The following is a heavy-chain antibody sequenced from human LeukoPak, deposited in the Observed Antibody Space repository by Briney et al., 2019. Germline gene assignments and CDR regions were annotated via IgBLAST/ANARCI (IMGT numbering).Heavy chain of an antibody. V-gene: IGHV4-30-4*01. D-gene: IGHD3-22*01. CDR2: IYYSGST. Sequence: SQTLSLTCTVSGGSISSGDYYWSWIRQPPGKGLEWIGYIYYSGSTYYNPSLKSRVTISVDTSKNQFSLKLSSATAADTAVYYCARDSSGYQGFDYWGQGTLVTVSS. CDR1: GGSISSGDYY. J-gene: IGHJ4*02. CDR3: ARDSSGYQGFDY.